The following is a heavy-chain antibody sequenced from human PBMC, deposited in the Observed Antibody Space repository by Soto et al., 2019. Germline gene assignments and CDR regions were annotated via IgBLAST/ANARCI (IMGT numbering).Heavy chain of an antibody. D-gene: IGHD2-2*01. J-gene: IGHJ4*02. CDR3: GSGPSTTWIDN. CDR1: GGSITSHHYY. V-gene: IGHV4-39*01. Sequence: QLQVQESGPGQVKPSQTLPLTCTVSGGSITSHHYYWGWIRQPPGKGLEWIGSIYSGGNTYYNPSLRSRLTIFVDTAKNLISLKLNSVTAADSAIYYCGSGPSTTWIDNWGLGTQVSVSS. CDR2: IYSGGNT.